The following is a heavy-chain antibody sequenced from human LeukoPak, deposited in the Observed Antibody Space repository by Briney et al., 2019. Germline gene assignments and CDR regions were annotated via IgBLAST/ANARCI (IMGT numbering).Heavy chain of an antibody. CDR2: IIPILGIA. Sequence: SVKVSCKASGGIFSSYAISWVRQAPGQGLEWMGRIIPILGIANYAQKFQGRVTITADKSTSTAYMELSSLRSEDTAVYYCAREYYDILTGLFYYGMDVWGQGTTVTVSS. CDR3: AREYYDILTGLFYYGMDV. CDR1: GGIFSSYA. V-gene: IGHV1-69*04. D-gene: IGHD3-9*01. J-gene: IGHJ6*02.